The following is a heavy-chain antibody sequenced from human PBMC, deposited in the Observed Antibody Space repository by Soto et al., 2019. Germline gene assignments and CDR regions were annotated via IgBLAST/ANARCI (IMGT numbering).Heavy chain of an antibody. D-gene: IGHD5-12*01. CDR2: ISYDGSNK. V-gene: IGHV3-30-3*01. Sequence: QVQLVESGGGVVQPGRSLRLSCAASGFTFSSYAMHWVRQAPGKGLEWVAVISYDGSNKYYADSVKGRFTISRDNSKNTLYLQMNSLSAEDTAVYYCASPVVSWWLPGYYFDYWGQGTLVTVSS. CDR3: ASPVVSWWLPGYYFDY. J-gene: IGHJ4*02. CDR1: GFTFSSYA.